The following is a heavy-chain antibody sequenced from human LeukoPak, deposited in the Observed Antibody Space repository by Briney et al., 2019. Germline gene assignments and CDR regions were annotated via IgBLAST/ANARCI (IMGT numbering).Heavy chain of an antibody. D-gene: IGHD3-3*01. J-gene: IGHJ4*02. CDR3: ARSMSGINDF. CDR2: INIEGSRT. CDR1: GLTLSNFW. V-gene: IGHV3-74*01. Sequence: PGGSLRLSCAGSGLTLSNFWVHWVRQPPGKGLVWVSRINIEGSRTDYADSVRGRLTISRDNAKNTVYLQMNSLTAEDTAVYYCARSMSGINDFWGQGTLVTVSS.